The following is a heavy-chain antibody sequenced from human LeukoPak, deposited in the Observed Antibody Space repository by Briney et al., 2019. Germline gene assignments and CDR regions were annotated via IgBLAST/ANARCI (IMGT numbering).Heavy chain of an antibody. D-gene: IGHD3-10*01. Sequence: GESLRISCKGSGYSFSNYWISWVRQMPGKGLEWMGRVDPSDSYTNYSPSFQGHVTISADKSISTAYLQWSSLKASDTAMYHCARLADGSGSFFDFWGQGTLVTVSS. J-gene: IGHJ4*02. CDR1: GYSFSNYW. V-gene: IGHV5-10-1*01. CDR3: ARLADGSGSFFDF. CDR2: VDPSDSYT.